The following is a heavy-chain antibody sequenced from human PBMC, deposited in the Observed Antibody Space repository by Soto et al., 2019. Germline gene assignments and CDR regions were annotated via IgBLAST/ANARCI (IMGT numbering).Heavy chain of an antibody. CDR3: ATNYGSGSTHFDY. D-gene: IGHD3-10*01. CDR2: IIPMPGMS. J-gene: IGHJ4*02. V-gene: IGHV1-69*02. CDR1: GDTFNFYT. Sequence: QVQLVQSGAEVKKPGSPVRVSCTASGDTFNFYTISWVRQVPGQGPEWMGRIIPMPGMSNYAQKFQGRVTIMADKSTSTVYMNLSGLTSEDTAVYYCATNYGSGSTHFDYWGQGTLVTVSS.